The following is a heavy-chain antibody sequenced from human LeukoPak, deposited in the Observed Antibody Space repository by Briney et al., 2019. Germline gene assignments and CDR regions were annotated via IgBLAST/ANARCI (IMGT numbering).Heavy chain of an antibody. V-gene: IGHV4-61*02. Sequence: SETLSLTCTVSGGSISSGSYYWSWIRQPAGKGLGWIGRIYTSGSTNYNPSLKSRVTVSVDTSKNQFSLKLSSVTAADTAVYYCARETILLYYYDSSGIDYWGQGTLVTVPS. CDR1: GGSISSGSYY. J-gene: IGHJ4*02. CDR3: ARETILLYYYDSSGIDY. D-gene: IGHD3-22*01. CDR2: IYTSGST.